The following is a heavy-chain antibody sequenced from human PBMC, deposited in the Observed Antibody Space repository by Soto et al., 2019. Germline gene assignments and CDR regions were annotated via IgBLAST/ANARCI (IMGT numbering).Heavy chain of an antibody. D-gene: IGHD3-3*01. V-gene: IGHV4-61*01. CDR1: GGSVSSGSYY. CDR2: IYYSGST. J-gene: IGHJ6*03. CDR3: ARLDGADFWSGSPYYYYMDV. Sequence: SETLSLTCTVSGGSVSSGSYYWSWIRQPPGKGLEWIGYIYYSGSTNYNPSLKSRVTISVDTSKNQFSLKLSSVTAADTAVYYCARLDGADFWSGSPYYYYMDVWGKGTTVTVSS.